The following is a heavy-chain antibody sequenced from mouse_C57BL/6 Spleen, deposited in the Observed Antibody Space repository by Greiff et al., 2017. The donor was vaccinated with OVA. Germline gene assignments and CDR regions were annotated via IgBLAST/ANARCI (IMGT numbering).Heavy chain of an antibody. CDR3: ARDLRGY. D-gene: IGHD6-1*01. CDR2: ISYDGSN. V-gene: IGHV3-6*01. J-gene: IGHJ2*01. CDR1: GYSITSGYY. Sequence: VQLKESGPGLVKPSQSLSLTCSVTGYSITSGYYWNWIRQFPGNKLEWMGYISYDGSNNYNPSLKNRISITRDTSKNQFFLKLNSVTTEDTATYYCARDLRGYWGQGTTLTVSS.